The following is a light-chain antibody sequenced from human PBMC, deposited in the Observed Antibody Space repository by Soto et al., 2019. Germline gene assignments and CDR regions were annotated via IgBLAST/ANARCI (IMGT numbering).Light chain of an antibody. CDR3: QQLTSYFT. CDR2: AAS. V-gene: IGKV1-9*01. CDR1: QGIASY. Sequence: IQLTQSPSSLSASVGDRVTITCRASQGIASYLAWYQQKPGKAPKLLIYAASSLQSGVPSRFRGSGSGTDFTLTITSPQPEDFATYYCQQLTSYFTFGPGTKVDI. J-gene: IGKJ3*01.